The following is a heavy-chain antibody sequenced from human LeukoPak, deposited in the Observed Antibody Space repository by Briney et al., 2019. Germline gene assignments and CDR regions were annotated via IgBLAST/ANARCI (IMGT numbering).Heavy chain of an antibody. Sequence: QPGGSLRLSCAASGFNFIDYSMNWVRQAPGEGLEWISYIGISSGNTKYADSVKGRFTISRDKAKNSLYLQMNSLRVEDTAVYYCARDHRYAFDNWGHGTLVTVSS. V-gene: IGHV3-48*01. CDR3: ARDHRYAFDN. J-gene: IGHJ4*01. CDR2: IGISSGNT. CDR1: GFNFIDYS. D-gene: IGHD5-12*01.